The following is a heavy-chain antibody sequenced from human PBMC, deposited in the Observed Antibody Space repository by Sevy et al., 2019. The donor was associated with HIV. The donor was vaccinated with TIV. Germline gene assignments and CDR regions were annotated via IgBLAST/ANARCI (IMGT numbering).Heavy chain of an antibody. CDR2: LYTSGST. CDR3: ARDRRNDYNGPAHYLDV. J-gene: IGHJ6*03. V-gene: IGHV4-61*09. Sequence: SETLSLTCSVSGGSITSGFYSWTWIRQPAGKGLEWLGHLYTSGSTNYNSSLKSRVTISVDTSKNQFSLKLNSVTAADTAVYYCARDRRNDYNGPAHYLDVWGKGTTVTVSS. D-gene: IGHD4-4*01. CDR1: GGSITSGFYS.